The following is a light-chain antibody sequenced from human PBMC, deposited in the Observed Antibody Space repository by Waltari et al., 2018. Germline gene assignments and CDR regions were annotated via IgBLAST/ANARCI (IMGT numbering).Light chain of an antibody. J-gene: IGLJ2*01. V-gene: IGLV2-14*01. Sequence: QSALTQPASVSGSPGQSITISCTGTSSDVGGYNYVSWYQQHPGKAPKLMIYEVSKWPSGVSIRFSGSTSGTTASLTISGLQADDEADYYCSSYTTSSTPGVFGGGTKLTVL. CDR1: SSDVGGYNY. CDR2: EVS. CDR3: SSYTTSSTPGV.